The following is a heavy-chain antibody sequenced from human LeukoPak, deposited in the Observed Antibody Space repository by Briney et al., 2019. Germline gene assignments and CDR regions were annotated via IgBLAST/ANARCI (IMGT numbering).Heavy chain of an antibody. CDR2: INSDGRST. J-gene: IGHJ4*02. CDR3: AKDFAFSSSWLYYFDY. V-gene: IGHV3-74*01. CDR1: GFTFSSYW. Sequence: PGGSLRLSCAASGFTFSSYWMHWVRQAPGRGLVWVSRINSDGRSTSYADSVKGRFTISRDNAKNTLSLQMNSLRAEDTAVYYCAKDFAFSSSWLYYFDYWGQGTLVTVSS. D-gene: IGHD6-13*01.